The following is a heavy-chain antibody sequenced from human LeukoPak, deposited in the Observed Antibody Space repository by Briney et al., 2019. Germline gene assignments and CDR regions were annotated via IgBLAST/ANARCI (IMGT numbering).Heavy chain of an antibody. Sequence: GGSLRLSCAASGFSFGSYAMSWVRQAPGKGLEWVAVISYDGSNKYYADSVKGRFTISRDNSKNTLYLQMNSLRAEDTAVYCCAKDLGATPQDYWGQGTLVTVSS. V-gene: IGHV3-30*18. CDR3: AKDLGATPQDY. CDR1: GFSFGSYA. D-gene: IGHD3-16*01. CDR2: ISYDGSNK. J-gene: IGHJ4*02.